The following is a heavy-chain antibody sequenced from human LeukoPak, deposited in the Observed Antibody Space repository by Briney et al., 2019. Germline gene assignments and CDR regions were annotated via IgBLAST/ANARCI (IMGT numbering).Heavy chain of an antibody. Sequence: GGSLRLSCAASGFTFSSYSMNWVRQAPGKGLEWVSSISSSSSYIFYADSVKGRFTISRDNAKNSLHLQMNILRAEDTAVYYCARGSTSTTYHFDNWGQGTLVTVSS. CDR3: ARGSTSTTYHFDN. J-gene: IGHJ4*02. CDR2: ISSSSSYI. CDR1: GFTFSSYS. D-gene: IGHD2-2*01. V-gene: IGHV3-21*01.